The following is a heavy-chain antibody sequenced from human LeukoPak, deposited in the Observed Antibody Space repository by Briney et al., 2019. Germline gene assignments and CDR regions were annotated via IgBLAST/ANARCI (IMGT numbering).Heavy chain of an antibody. CDR1: GYPFSSYC. V-gene: IGHV5-51*07. D-gene: IGHD5-18*01. CDR3: ARHGMLGYTYGHADY. J-gene: IGHJ4*02. Sequence: GDSPKISCTGSGYPFSSYCTGWVHQMPGKGLQWMGSNYPGDSDTSYSPSFQGQVTISAAKSIGTAYMQWSSLNASDTAMYYCARHGMLGYTYGHADYWGQGTLVTVSS. CDR2: NYPGDSDT.